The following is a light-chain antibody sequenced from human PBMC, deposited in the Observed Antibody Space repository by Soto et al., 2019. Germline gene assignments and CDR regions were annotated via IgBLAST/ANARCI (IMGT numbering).Light chain of an antibody. CDR1: QSVSNNY. CDR3: QQYGSSGT. V-gene: IGKV3-20*01. J-gene: IGKJ1*01. Sequence: EIVLTQSPGTLSLSPGERATPSCRASQSVSNNYLAWYQQKPGQAPRPLIYGASNRATGIPDRFSGGGSGTDFTLTISRLEPEDFAVYYCQQYGSSGTFGQGTKVDIK. CDR2: GAS.